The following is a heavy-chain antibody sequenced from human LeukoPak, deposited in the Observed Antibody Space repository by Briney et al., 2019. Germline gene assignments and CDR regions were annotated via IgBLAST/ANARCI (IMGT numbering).Heavy chain of an antibody. D-gene: IGHD3/OR15-3a*01. CDR2: VWYDGTIK. Sequence: PGRSLRLSCAASGFNFTTYGMHWVRQAPGKGLEWVALVWYDGTIKYYADSVKGRFTISRDNSKNTLFLQMSSLRAEDTALYYCARGGRGASNWTPYNWFDPWGQGTLVTVSS. CDR1: GFNFTTYG. CDR3: ARGGRGASNWTPYNWFDP. V-gene: IGHV3-33*01. J-gene: IGHJ5*02.